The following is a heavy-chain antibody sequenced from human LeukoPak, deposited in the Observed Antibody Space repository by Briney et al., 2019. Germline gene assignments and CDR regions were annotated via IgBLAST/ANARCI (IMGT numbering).Heavy chain of an antibody. V-gene: IGHV4-4*07. Sequence: PSETLSLTCTVSGGSISSYYWTWIRQPAGKGLEWIGRIFTSGSTNYNPSLKSRVTMSVDTSRNQFSLKLSSVTAADTAVYYCARVFGFGVVIISHYMDVWGKGTTVTVSS. CDR1: GGSISSYY. CDR3: ARVFGFGVVIISHYMDV. D-gene: IGHD3-3*01. J-gene: IGHJ6*03. CDR2: IFTSGST.